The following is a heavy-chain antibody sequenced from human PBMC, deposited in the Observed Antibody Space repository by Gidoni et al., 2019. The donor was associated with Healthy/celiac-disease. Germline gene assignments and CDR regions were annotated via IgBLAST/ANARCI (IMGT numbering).Heavy chain of an antibody. CDR2: IYTSGST. V-gene: IGHV4-61*02. CDR3: ARSSIAVAGTAEYFQH. J-gene: IGHJ1*01. D-gene: IGHD6-19*01. CDR1: GGSISSGSYY. Sequence: QVQLQESGPGLVKPSQTLSLTCTVTGGSISSGSYYWSWIRQPAGKGLEWIGRIYTSGSTNYNPSLKSRVTISVDTSKNQFSLKLSSVTAADTAVYYCARSSIAVAGTAEYFQHWGQGTLVTVSS.